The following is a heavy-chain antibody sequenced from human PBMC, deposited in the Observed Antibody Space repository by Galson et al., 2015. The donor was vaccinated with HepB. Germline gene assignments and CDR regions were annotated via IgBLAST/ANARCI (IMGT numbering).Heavy chain of an antibody. CDR1: GYDFSTYW. V-gene: IGHV5-51*01. CDR3: AIRDCRHGSCYFDY. CDR2: IYPDDSDT. Sequence: QSGAEVKKPGESLKISCKGSGYDFSTYWIVWVRQMPGKGLEWMGSIYPDDSDTRYSPSFQGQVTFSADKSTNTANLQWNNVKASDTAMYFCAIRDCRHGSCYFDYWGQGTRVIVSS. D-gene: IGHD6-13*01. J-gene: IGHJ4*02.